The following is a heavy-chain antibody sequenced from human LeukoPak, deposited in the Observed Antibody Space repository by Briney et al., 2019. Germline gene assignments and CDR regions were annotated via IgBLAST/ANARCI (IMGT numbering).Heavy chain of an antibody. CDR1: GFTFSSYA. V-gene: IGHV3-30*04. CDR3: GRGILWGGGSLDY. Sequence: GRSLRLSCAASGFTFSSYAMHWVRQAPGKGLEWVAVISYDGSNKYYADSVKGRFTISRDNSKNTLYLQMNSLRAEDTAVYYWGRGILWGGGSLDYWGQGTLVTVSS. CDR2: ISYDGSNK. J-gene: IGHJ4*02. D-gene: IGHD2-15*01.